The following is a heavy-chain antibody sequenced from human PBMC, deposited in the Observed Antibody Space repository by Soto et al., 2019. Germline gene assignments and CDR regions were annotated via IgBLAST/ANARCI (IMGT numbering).Heavy chain of an antibody. CDR3: ARDGLANARYDFWH. CDR2: IWYDGSNK. J-gene: IGHJ4*02. CDR1: GFTFSSYG. Sequence: GGSLRLSCAASGFTFSSYGMHWVRQAPGKGLEWVAVIWYDGSNKYYADSVKGRFTISRDNSKNTLYLQMNSLRAEDTAVYYCARDGLANARYDFWHWGQGTLVTVSS. D-gene: IGHD3-3*01. V-gene: IGHV3-33*01.